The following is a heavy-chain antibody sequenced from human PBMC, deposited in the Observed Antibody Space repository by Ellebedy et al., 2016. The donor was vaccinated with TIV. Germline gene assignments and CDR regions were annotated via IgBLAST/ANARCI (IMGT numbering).Heavy chain of an antibody. J-gene: IGHJ4*02. CDR1: GFTFSNHW. Sequence: GESLKISCAASGFTFSNHWMYWVRPAAGKGLEWVANIKPDGSQKNYVDSVKGRFTISRDNAKNSLYLQMNSLRVEDTAVYYCARDFDYWGQGTLVTVSS. V-gene: IGHV3-7*01. CDR3: ARDFDY. CDR2: IKPDGSQK.